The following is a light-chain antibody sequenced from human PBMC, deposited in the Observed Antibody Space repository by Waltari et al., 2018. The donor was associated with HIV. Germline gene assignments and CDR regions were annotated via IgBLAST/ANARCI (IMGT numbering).Light chain of an antibody. CDR3: AAWDDSLSGSWV. CDR1: SSNIGSNY. CDR2: KNN. Sequence: QSVLTQPPSASVTPGQRVTISCSGSSSNIGSNYVYWYQQLPGTAPKLLIYKNNQRPSGVPDRFYGSKSGTSASLAISGLRSEDEADYYCAAWDDSLSGSWVFGGGTKLTVL. J-gene: IGLJ3*02. V-gene: IGLV1-47*01.